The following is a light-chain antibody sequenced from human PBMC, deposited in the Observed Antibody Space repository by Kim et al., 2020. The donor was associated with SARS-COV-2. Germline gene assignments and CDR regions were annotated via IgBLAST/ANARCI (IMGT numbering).Light chain of an antibody. J-gene: IGKJ4*01. CDR1: QGINNY. CDR3: KQLNSDQLI. Sequence: AYVGERVTITCRASQGINNYLAWYQQKSGKAPKLLIYAASSLESGDTARFSGSGSGTDFTLTINSLQPEEFATYYWKQLNSDQLIVGGGTKVDIK. V-gene: IGKV1-9*01. CDR2: AAS.